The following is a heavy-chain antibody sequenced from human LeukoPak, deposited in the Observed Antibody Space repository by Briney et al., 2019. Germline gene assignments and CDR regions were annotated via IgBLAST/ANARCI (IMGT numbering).Heavy chain of an antibody. D-gene: IGHD1-1*01. CDR3: ARALEGSILATGLDP. CDR1: GYSFTNYW. CDR2: IYPGDSDT. V-gene: IGHV5-51*01. J-gene: IGHJ5*02. Sequence: GESLKISCKGSGYSFTNYWIGWVRQMPGKGLEWMGIIYPGDSDTRYSPSFQGQVTISADKSLSTAYLQWSSLKASDTAMYYCARALEGSILATGLDPWGQGTLVTVSS.